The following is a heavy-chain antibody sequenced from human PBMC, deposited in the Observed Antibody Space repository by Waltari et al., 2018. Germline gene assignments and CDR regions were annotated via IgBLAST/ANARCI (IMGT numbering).Heavy chain of an antibody. J-gene: IGHJ3*02. CDR2: IIPIFATA. V-gene: IGHV1-69*06. CDR1: GGTCRSYS. CDR3: ASSNDYSTRAFDI. D-gene: IGHD5-12*01. Sequence: VKKPGSSVKVSCTASGGTCRSYSISWVRQAPGQGLEWMGRIIPIFATANYAQKFQGRVTITADKSTSTAYMELSSLRSEDTAVYYCASSNDYSTRAFDIRGQGTMVTVSS.